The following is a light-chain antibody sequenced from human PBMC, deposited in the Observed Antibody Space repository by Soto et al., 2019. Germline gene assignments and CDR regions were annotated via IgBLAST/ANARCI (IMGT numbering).Light chain of an antibody. Sequence: QSALTQPASVSGSPGQSITISCSGTSRDIGGYNLVSWYQQPPGKAPKLLIYEVHNRPSGLACRFSGSNSSTTASLTIASLLAEDEDYYYGSTYTTRSTLVFGGGTKLTVL. CDR3: STYTTRSTLV. CDR1: SRDIGGYNL. CDR2: EVH. V-gene: IGLV2-14*01. J-gene: IGLJ2*01.